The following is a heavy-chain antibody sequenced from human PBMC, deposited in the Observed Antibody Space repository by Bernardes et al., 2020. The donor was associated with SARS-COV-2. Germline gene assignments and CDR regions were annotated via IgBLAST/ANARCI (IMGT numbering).Heavy chain of an antibody. V-gene: IGHV4-39*01. J-gene: IGHJ4*02. CDR2: IYYSGST. CDR3: ARHRPGFLGWLSFFDY. D-gene: IGHD3-3*01. Sequence: SETLSLTCTVSGGSISSSSYYWGWIRQPPGKGLEWIGSIYYSGSTYYNPSLKSRVTISVDTSKNQFSLKLSSVTAADTAVYYCARHRPGFLGWLSFFDYWCQGTLITVSS. CDR1: GGSISSSSYY.